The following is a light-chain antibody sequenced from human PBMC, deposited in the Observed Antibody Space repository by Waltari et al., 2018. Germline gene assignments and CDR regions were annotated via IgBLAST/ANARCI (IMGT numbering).Light chain of an antibody. J-gene: IGLJ2*01. CDR1: RLGDKY. CDR2: QNI. Sequence: SYELNQPPSVSVSPGQTATITCSGNRLGDKYTCWYQQKPGHSPVLVIYQNIKRPSGIPGRFPGSNDGNTATLTISGTQAMDEADYYCQAWDSTTVIFGGGTNLTVL. V-gene: IGLV3-1*01. CDR3: QAWDSTTVI.